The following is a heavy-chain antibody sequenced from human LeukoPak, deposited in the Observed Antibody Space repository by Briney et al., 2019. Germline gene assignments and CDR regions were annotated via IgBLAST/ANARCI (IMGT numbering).Heavy chain of an antibody. D-gene: IGHD6-13*01. J-gene: IGHJ6*03. V-gene: IGHV4-39*07. Sequence: SETLSLTCTVSGGSISSSSYYWGWIRQPPGKGLEWIGSIYYSGSTYYNPSLKSRVTISVDTSKNQFSLKLSSVTAADTAVYYCARVRYSSSWAVYYYYYMDVWGKGTTVTVSS. CDR1: GGSISSSSYY. CDR3: ARVRYSSSWAVYYYYYMDV. CDR2: IYYSGST.